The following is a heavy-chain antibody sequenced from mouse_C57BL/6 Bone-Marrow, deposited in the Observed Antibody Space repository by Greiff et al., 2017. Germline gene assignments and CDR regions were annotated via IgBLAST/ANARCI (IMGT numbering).Heavy chain of an antibody. V-gene: IGHV5-9*01. CDR3: ARKRLLGAMDY. CDR2: ISGGGGNS. CDR1: GFTFSSYT. J-gene: IGHJ4*01. Sequence: EVHLVESGGGLVKPGGSLKLSCAASGFTFSSYTMSWVRQTPETRLEWVATISGGGGNSYYPDSVKGRFTISRDNAKNTLYLQMSSLRSEDTALYYCARKRLLGAMDYWGQGTSVTVSS. D-gene: IGHD1-1*01.